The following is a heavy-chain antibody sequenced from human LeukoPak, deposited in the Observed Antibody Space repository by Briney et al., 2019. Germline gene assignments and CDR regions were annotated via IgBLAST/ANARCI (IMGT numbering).Heavy chain of an antibody. V-gene: IGHV4-39*01. D-gene: IGHD3-16*01. CDR3: ARRGRTGGKYVDY. CDR2: IYYSGST. Sequence: KPSETLSLTCTVSGGSISSSSYYWGWVRQPPGKGLEWIGSIYYSGSTYYNPSLKSPVTISVDTSKNQFSLKLSSVTAADTAVYYCARRGRTGGKYVDYWGQGTLVTVSS. CDR1: GGSISSSSYY. J-gene: IGHJ4*02.